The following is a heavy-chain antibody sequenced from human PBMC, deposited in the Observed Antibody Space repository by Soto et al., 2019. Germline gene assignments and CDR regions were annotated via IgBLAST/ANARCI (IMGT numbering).Heavy chain of an antibody. CDR3: ARHVREWELPDY. J-gene: IGHJ4*02. CDR1: GYSFTSYW. Sequence: PGESLKISCEGSGYSFTSYWISWVRQMPGKGLEWMGRIDPSDSYTNYSPSFQGHVTISADKSISTAYLQWSSLKASDTAMYYCARHVREWELPDYWGQGTLVTVSS. D-gene: IGHD1-26*01. V-gene: IGHV5-10-1*01. CDR2: IDPSDSYT.